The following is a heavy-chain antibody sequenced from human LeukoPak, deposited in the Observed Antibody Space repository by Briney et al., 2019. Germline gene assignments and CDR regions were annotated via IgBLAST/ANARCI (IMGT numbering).Heavy chain of an antibody. CDR2: IYYSGST. CDR1: GGSISSYY. J-gene: IGHJ2*01. Sequence: SETLSLTCTVSGGSISSYYWSWIRQPPGKGLEWIGYIYYSGSTNYNPSLKSRVTISVDTSKNQFSLKLSSVTAADTAVYYCARHPGFYWYFDLWGRGTLVTVSS. D-gene: IGHD5-12*01. CDR3: ARHPGFYWYFDL. V-gene: IGHV4-59*08.